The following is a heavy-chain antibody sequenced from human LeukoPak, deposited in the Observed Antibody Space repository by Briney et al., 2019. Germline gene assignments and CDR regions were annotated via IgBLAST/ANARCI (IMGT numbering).Heavy chain of an antibody. CDR1: GGSISSYY. CDR3: ARRGSRGPAPRVFFDY. CDR2: IYTSGST. J-gene: IGHJ4*02. Sequence: PSETLSLTCTVSGGSISSYYWSWIRQPAGKGLEWIGRIYTSGSTNYNPSLKSRVTISVDTSKNQFSLKLSSVTAADTAVYYCARRGSRGPAPRVFFDYWGQGTLVTVSS. V-gene: IGHV4-4*07. D-gene: IGHD3-16*01.